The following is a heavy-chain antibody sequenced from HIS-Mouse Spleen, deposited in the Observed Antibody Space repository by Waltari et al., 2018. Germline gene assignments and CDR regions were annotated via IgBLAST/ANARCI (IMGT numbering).Heavy chain of an antibody. CDR2: IYGGWST. V-gene: IGHV3-53*01. CDR1: GFTVSTNY. J-gene: IGHJ5*02. CDR3: ASGGSLGELSYNWFDP. Sequence: EVQLVESGGGLIQPGGSLRLSCAASGFTVSTNYMSWVRQAPGKGVGWVSVIYGGWSTYYADAVKGRFNISRENSKNTLYLQMNSLRAEDTAVYYCASGGSLGELSYNWFDPWGQGTLVTVSS. D-gene: IGHD3-16*02.